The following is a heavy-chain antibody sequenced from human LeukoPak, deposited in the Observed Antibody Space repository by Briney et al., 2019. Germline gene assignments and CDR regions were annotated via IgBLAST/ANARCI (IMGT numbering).Heavy chain of an antibody. D-gene: IGHD6-13*01. Sequence: KPSETLSLTCAVSGYSISSGYYWGWIRQPPGKGLEWIGSIYHSGSTYYNPSLKSRVTISVDTSKNQFSLKLSSVTAADTAGYYCPRGRQQLATKYYSYSNYMAVWAKGTTVTVPS. J-gene: IGHJ6*03. V-gene: IGHV4-38-2*01. CDR3: PRGRQQLATKYYSYSNYMAV. CDR1: GYSISSGYY. CDR2: IYHSGST.